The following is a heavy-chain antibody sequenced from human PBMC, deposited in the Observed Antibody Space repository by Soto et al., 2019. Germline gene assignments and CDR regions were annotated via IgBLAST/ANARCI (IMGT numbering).Heavy chain of an antibody. J-gene: IGHJ5*02. Sequence: PSETLSLTCSVSGGSMSKFYWSWIRKTAGKGLEWMGRVYATGTSDYNPSLRSRIAMSVDISKKTFSLRLRSVTAADTGVYYCVRDASKTIRECFDTWGPGILVPVS. CDR3: VRDASKTIRECFDT. V-gene: IGHV4-4*07. D-gene: IGHD2-2*02. CDR1: GGSMSKFY. CDR2: VYATGTS.